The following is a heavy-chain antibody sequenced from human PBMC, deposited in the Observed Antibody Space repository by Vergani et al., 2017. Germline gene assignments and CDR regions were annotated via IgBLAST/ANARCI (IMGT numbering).Heavy chain of an antibody. V-gene: IGHV3-30-3*01. CDR1: GFTFSSYA. Sequence: QVQLVESGGGVVQPGRSLRLSCAASGFTFSSYAMHWVRQAPGKGLEWVAVISYDGSNKYYADSVKGRFTISRDNSKNTLYLQMNSLRAEDTAVYYCARLAGYCRSTSCYTGIVDYWGQGTLVTVSS. CDR2: ISYDGSNK. J-gene: IGHJ4*02. CDR3: ARLAGYCRSTSCYTGIVDY. D-gene: IGHD2-2*02.